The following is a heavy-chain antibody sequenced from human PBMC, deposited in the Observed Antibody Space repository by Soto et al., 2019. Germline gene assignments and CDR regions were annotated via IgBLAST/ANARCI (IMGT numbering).Heavy chain of an antibody. CDR3: ARGPTKSNCSGGSCYSREHYYYYYGMDV. D-gene: IGHD2-15*01. V-gene: IGHV4-34*01. J-gene: IGHJ6*02. Sequence: SETLSLTCAVYGGSFSGYYWSWIRQPPGKGLEWIGEINHSGSTNYNPSLKSRVTISVDTSKNQFSLKLSSVTAADTAVYYCARGPTKSNCSGGSCYSREHYYYYYGMDVWGQGTTVT. CDR2: INHSGST. CDR1: GGSFSGYY.